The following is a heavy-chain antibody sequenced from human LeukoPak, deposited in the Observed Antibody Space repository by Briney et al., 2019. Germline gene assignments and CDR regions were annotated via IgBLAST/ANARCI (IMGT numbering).Heavy chain of an antibody. CDR1: GDSFSGGDFY. D-gene: IGHD6-13*01. V-gene: IGHV4-30-4*01. CDR3: ARDGSAGNNWFDP. Sequence: PSETLSLTCTVSGDSFSGGDFYWSWIRQPPGKGLEWIGYIYSSGSTHYNPSLKSRVTISVDTSKSQFSLKLSSVTAADTAVYYCARDGSAGNNWFDPWGQGTLVTVSS. J-gene: IGHJ5*02. CDR2: IYSSGST.